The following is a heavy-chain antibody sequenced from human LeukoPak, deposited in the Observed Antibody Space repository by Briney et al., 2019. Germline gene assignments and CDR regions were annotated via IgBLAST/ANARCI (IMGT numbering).Heavy chain of an antibody. Sequence: HSGGSLRLSCAASGFTFSSYWMHWVRQVPGKGLVWVSRITSEGSSTSYADSVKGRFTISRDNAKNTLYLQMNSLRAEDTAVYYCARDYCSSTSCHHYFDYWGQGALVTVSS. J-gene: IGHJ4*02. CDR2: ITSEGSST. D-gene: IGHD2-2*01. CDR1: GFTFSSYW. V-gene: IGHV3-74*01. CDR3: ARDYCSSTSCHHYFDY.